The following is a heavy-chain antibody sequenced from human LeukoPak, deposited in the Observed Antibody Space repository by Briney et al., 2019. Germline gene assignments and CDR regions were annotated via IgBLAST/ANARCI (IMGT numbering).Heavy chain of an antibody. Sequence: ASVKVSCKVSGYTPTELSMHWVRQAPGKGLEWMGGFYPEDGETIYAQKFQGRVTMTEDTSTDTAYMELSSLRSEDTAGYYCATEVITLGGVIAYFDYGGQGTLVTVSS. CDR3: ATEVITLGGVIAYFDY. CDR2: FYPEDGET. V-gene: IGHV1-24*01. J-gene: IGHJ4*02. D-gene: IGHD3-16*02. CDR1: GYTPTELS.